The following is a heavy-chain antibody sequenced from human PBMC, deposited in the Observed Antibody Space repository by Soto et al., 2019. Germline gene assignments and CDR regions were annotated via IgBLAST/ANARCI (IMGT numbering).Heavy chain of an antibody. CDR2: ISHTGAT. CDR3: AKTDYSLP. J-gene: IGHJ5*02. CDR1: GGSISSGDYY. V-gene: IGHV4-39*01. D-gene: IGHD5-12*01. Sequence: SETLSLTCTVSGGSISSGDYYWSWIRQPPGKGLEWIGDISHTGATNYNPSLKSRVTISVDTSKNQFSLMMTSLSASDTAVYYCAKTDYSLPWGQGTLVTVSS.